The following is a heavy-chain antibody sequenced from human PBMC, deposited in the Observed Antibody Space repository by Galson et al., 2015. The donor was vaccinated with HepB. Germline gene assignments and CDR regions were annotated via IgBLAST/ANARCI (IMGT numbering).Heavy chain of an antibody. V-gene: IGHV4-39*01. CDR3: ARRGVENWYFDL. Sequence: SEPLSLTCTVSGASISSSSYFWDWIRQPPGKGLEWIGNIYYSGDTYYNSSLKSRVTISVDTSKNQFSLKLSSVTATDTAVYYCARRGVENWYFDLWGRGTLVTVSS. CDR1: GASISSSSYF. D-gene: IGHD3-10*01. CDR2: IYYSGDT. J-gene: IGHJ2*01.